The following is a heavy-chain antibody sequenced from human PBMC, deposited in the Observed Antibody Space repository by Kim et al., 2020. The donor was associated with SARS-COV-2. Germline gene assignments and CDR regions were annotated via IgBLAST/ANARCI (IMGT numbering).Heavy chain of an antibody. Sequence: SETLSLTCTVSGGSISSSSYYWGWIRQPPGKGLEWIGSIYYSGSTYYNPSLKSRVTISVDTSKNQFSLKLSPVTAADTAVYYCARDVYYYDSSGFSDRYGMDVWGQGTTVTVSS. D-gene: IGHD3-22*01. CDR1: GGSISSSSYY. CDR3: ARDVYYYDSSGFSDRYGMDV. J-gene: IGHJ6*02. V-gene: IGHV4-39*07. CDR2: IYYSGST.